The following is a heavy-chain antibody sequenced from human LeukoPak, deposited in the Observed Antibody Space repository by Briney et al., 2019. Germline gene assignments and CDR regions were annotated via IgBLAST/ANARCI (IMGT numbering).Heavy chain of an antibody. D-gene: IGHD3-22*01. CDR1: GYTFTSDG. CDR3: ARTPGMVVVKTFYCMDV. Sequence: GASVKVSCKTSGYTFTSDGISWVRQAPGQGLEWMGWIGTYKGNTNYAQMFQGRVTMTTDTSTSTAYMELKNLRSDDTAVYYCARTPGMVVVKTFYCMDVWGQGTTVTDSS. J-gene: IGHJ6*02. CDR2: IGTYKGNT. V-gene: IGHV1-18*01.